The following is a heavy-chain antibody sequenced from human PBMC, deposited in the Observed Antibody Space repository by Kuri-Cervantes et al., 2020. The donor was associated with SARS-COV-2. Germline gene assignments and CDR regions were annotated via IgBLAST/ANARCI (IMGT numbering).Heavy chain of an antibody. Sequence: ASVKVSCKASGYTFANYGLSWVRQAPGRGLEWVASINTYNGNTNYAPILQGRVTMTTDTSTSTAYMELRSLRSDDTAVYYCARDKDLEAFDIWGQGTMVTVSS. CDR1: GYTFANYG. CDR2: INTYNGNT. D-gene: IGHD1-1*01. V-gene: IGHV1-18*01. CDR3: ARDKDLEAFDI. J-gene: IGHJ3*02.